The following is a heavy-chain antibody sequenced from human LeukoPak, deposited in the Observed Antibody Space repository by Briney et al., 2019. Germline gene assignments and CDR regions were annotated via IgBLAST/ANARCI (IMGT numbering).Heavy chain of an antibody. V-gene: IGHV3-30*02. J-gene: IGHJ5*02. CDR3: TTINWGAFDV. CDR2: IRYDGSNK. D-gene: IGHD7-27*01. CDR1: GFTFSSYG. Sequence: GGSLRLSCAASGFTFSSYGMHWVRQAPGKGLEWVAFIRYDGSNKYYADSVKGRFTISRDNSKNTLYLQMNSLKTEDTAVYYCTTINWGAFDVWGQGTLVIVST.